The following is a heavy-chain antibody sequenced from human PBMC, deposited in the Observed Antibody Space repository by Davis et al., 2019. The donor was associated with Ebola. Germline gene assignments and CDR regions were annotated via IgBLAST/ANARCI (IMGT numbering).Heavy chain of an antibody. Sequence: AASVKVSCKASGYTFTSYGISWVRQAPGQGLEWMGWISAYNGNTNYAQKLQGRVTMTTDTSTSTAYMELRSLRSDDTAVYYCARDWGSFDWLLFPPDYYYGMDVWGKGTTVTVSS. J-gene: IGHJ6*04. D-gene: IGHD3-9*01. CDR1: GYTFTSYG. V-gene: IGHV1-18*04. CDR2: ISAYNGNT. CDR3: ARDWGSFDWLLFPPDYYYGMDV.